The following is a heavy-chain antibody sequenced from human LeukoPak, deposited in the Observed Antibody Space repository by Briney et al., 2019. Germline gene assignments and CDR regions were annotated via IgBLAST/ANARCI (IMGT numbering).Heavy chain of an antibody. V-gene: IGHV3-21*01. Sequence: GGSLRLSCAASGFTFSSYSMNWVRQAPGEGLEWVSSISSSSSYIYYADSVKGRFTISRDNAKNSLYLQMNSLRAEDTAVYYCARVASDYDFWSGYFTGNFDYWGQGTLVTVSS. CDR2: ISSSSSYI. J-gene: IGHJ4*02. CDR3: ARVASDYDFWSGYFTGNFDY. D-gene: IGHD3-3*01. CDR1: GFTFSSYS.